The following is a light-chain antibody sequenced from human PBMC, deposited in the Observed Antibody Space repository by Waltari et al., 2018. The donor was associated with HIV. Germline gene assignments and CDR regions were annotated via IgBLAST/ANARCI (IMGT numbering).Light chain of an antibody. Sequence: QSALTQPASVSGSPGQSLTISCTGTYDDVGGYNYVSWYQHHPGKAPKVIIYDITKRPSWISDRFSGSKSGNTASLTISGLQAEDEADYYCNSYTSSNTFVFGTGTKVTVL. CDR3: NSYTSSNTFV. CDR2: DIT. J-gene: IGLJ1*01. CDR1: YDDVGGYNY. V-gene: IGLV2-14*03.